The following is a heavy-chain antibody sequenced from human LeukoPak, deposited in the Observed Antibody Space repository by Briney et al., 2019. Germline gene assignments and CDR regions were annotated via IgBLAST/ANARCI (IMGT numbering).Heavy chain of an antibody. Sequence: GGSLRLSCGVSGFTFSSHAMNWVRQAPGTGLQWVSGISGSGVTTYYADSVKGRFTISRDNSKNTLYLQMHSLGAEDTAIYFCAKSIAAASIFDYWGQGTLVTVSS. D-gene: IGHD6-6*01. V-gene: IGHV3-23*01. CDR3: AKSIAAASIFDY. CDR2: ISGSGVTT. J-gene: IGHJ4*02. CDR1: GFTFSSHA.